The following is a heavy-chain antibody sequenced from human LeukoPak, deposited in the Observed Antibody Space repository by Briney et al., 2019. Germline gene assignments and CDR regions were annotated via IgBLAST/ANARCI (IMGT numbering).Heavy chain of an antibody. CDR3: AREEDTAMVMGLDY. CDR1: GGSLSGYY. CDR2: IYYSGST. J-gene: IGHJ4*02. V-gene: IGHV4-34*01. D-gene: IGHD5-18*01. Sequence: SETLSLTCAVYGGSLSGYYWSWIRQPPGKGLEWIGSIYYSGSTYYNPSLKSRVTISVDTSKNQFSLKLSSVTAADTAVYYCAREEDTAMVMGLDYWGQGTLVTVSS.